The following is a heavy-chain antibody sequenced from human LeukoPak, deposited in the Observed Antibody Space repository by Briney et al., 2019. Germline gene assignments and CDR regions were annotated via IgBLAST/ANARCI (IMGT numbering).Heavy chain of an antibody. Sequence: GGSLRLSCAASGFTFSSCAMSWVRQAPGKGLEWVSIISITGDTTYYADSVRGRFTIFRDNSKNTLYLQMNSLGAEDTALYYCAKSPSWGPAAAGMRFDYWGQGTLVTVSS. J-gene: IGHJ4*02. V-gene: IGHV3-23*01. D-gene: IGHD6-13*01. CDR2: ISITGDTT. CDR1: GFTFSSCA. CDR3: AKSPSWGPAAAGMRFDY.